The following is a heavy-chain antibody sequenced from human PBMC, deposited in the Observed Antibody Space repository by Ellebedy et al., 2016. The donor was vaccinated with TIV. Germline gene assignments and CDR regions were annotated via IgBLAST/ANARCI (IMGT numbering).Heavy chain of an antibody. CDR2: ISYDGNNK. CDR3: AKMRGFYSSSSFHVDV. D-gene: IGHD6-6*01. CDR1: GFTFSNYG. J-gene: IGHJ6*04. V-gene: IGHV3-30*18. Sequence: GGSLRLSXAASGFTFSNYGMHWVRQAPGKGLEWVAVISYDGNNKYYTDSVKGRFTISRDNSKNTLYLQMNSLRAEDTAVYYCAKMRGFYSSSSFHVDVWGKGTTVTVSS.